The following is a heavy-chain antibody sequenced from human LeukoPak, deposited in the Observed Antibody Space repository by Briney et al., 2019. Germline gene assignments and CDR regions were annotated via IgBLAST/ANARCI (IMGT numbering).Heavy chain of an antibody. D-gene: IGHD5/OR15-5a*01. Sequence: ASVKVSCKASGYSFTSFDINWVRRAPGQGLEWMGWMNPNSGSAGYAQKFQGRVIMTGNTSISTAYMELSGLRSDDTAVYYCARETTVSTTFDLWGRGTLVTVSS. V-gene: IGHV1-8*02. J-gene: IGHJ2*01. CDR2: MNPNSGSA. CDR3: ARETTVSTTFDL. CDR1: GYSFTSFD.